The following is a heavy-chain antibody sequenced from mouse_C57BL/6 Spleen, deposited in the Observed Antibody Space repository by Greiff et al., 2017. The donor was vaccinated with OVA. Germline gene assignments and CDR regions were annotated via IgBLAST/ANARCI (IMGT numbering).Heavy chain of an antibody. CDR3: ARENGYYFDY. J-gene: IGHJ2*01. Sequence: VQLKESGPELVKPGASVKMSCKASGYTFTDYNMHWVKQSHGKSLEWIGYINPNNGGTSYNQKFKGKATLTVNKSSSTAYMELRSLTSEDSAVYYCARENGYYFDYWGQGTTLTVSS. D-gene: IGHD2-2*01. V-gene: IGHV1-22*01. CDR1: GYTFTDYN. CDR2: INPNNGGT.